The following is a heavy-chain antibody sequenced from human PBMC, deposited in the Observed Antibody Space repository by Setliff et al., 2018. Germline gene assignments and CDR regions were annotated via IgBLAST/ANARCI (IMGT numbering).Heavy chain of an antibody. J-gene: IGHJ6*03. Sequence: SETLSLTCTVSGGSINSGDYFWSWFRQLPGKGLEWIGYIYYTGSTHYNPSLKSRVTISVDKSTNQFSLKLNSVTAADTAVYYCVRTDYSDGRYSMDVWGKGTTVTVSS. CDR2: IYYTGST. V-gene: IGHV4-31*09. CDR3: VRTDYSDGRYSMDV. CDR1: GGSINSGDYF. D-gene: IGHD6-19*01.